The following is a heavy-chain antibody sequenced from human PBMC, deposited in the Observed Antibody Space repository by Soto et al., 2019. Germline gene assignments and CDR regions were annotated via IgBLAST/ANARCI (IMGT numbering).Heavy chain of an antibody. CDR2: IFSDGST. CDR3: AKIPPGYGYGYFYFDY. D-gene: IGHD5-18*01. J-gene: IGHJ4*02. CDR1: GFSVSSNY. Sequence: GGSLRLSCAASGFSVSSNYMNWVRQAPGKGLEWVSVIFSDGSTYYADSVKGRFTISRDNSKNTVYFQMYSLRAEDTAVYYCAKIPPGYGYGYFYFDYWGQGTLVTVSS. V-gene: IGHV3-66*01.